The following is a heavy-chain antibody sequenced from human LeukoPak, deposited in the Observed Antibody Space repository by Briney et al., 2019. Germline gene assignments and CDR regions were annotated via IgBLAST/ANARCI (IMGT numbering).Heavy chain of an antibody. CDR3: ARDRVGGWAFDI. CDR2: ITSEGRST. CDR1: GFTFSNFP. D-gene: IGHD3-16*01. J-gene: IGHJ3*02. Sequence: GGSLRLSCAASGFTFSNFPMHWVRQAPGKGLEFVSSITSEGRSTFYANSVKGRFTISRDNSKNTLYLQMGSLRAEDTALYYCARDRVGGWAFDIWGQGTMVTVSS. V-gene: IGHV3-64*01.